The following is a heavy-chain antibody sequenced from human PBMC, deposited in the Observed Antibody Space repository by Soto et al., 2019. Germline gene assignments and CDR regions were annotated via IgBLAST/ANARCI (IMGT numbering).Heavy chain of an antibody. CDR3: ARHGKQQLASYYFDY. V-gene: IGHV4-39*01. D-gene: IGHD6-13*01. CDR2: IYYSGST. CDR1: GGSISSSRYY. J-gene: IGHJ4*02. Sequence: QLQLQESGPGLVKPSETLSLTCTVSGGSISSSRYYWGWIRQPPGKGLEWIGSIYYSGSTYYNPSLKIRVTISVDTSKNQFSLKLSSVTAADTAVYYCARHGKQQLASYYFDYWGQGTLVTVSS.